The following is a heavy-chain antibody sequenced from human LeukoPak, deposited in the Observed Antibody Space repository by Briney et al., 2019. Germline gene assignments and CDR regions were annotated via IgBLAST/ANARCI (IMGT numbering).Heavy chain of an antibody. V-gene: IGHV3-11*01. J-gene: IGHJ4*02. CDR1: GVSFSDYY. Sequence: AGSLRLSCVACGVSFSDYYRSWIRQAPGRGLEWISYISGSGSDLYYADSVKGRFTISRDKSKNTLYLQMNSLRAEDTAVYFCAKDDGGSVTTTDFEYWGRGTLVTVSS. CDR3: AKDDGGSVTTTDFEY. D-gene: IGHD4-17*01. CDR2: ISGSGSDL.